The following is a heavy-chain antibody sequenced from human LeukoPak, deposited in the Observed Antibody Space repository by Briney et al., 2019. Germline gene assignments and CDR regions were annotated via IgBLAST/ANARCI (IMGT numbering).Heavy chain of an antibody. CDR3: ARGASYSSSSSFDY. V-gene: IGHV3-23*01. Sequence: GGSLRLSCAASEFTFSTYAMSWVRQAPGKGLEWVSTISGSGGTTYHADSVKGRFTISRDNSKNTLYLQMNSLRAEDTAFYYCARGASYSSSSSFDYWGQGTLVTVSS. CDR2: ISGSGGTT. CDR1: EFTFSTYA. D-gene: IGHD6-6*01. J-gene: IGHJ4*02.